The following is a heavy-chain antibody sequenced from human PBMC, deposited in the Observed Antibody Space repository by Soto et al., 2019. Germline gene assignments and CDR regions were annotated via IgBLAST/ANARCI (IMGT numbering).Heavy chain of an antibody. J-gene: IGHJ6*03. CDR1: GFTFSRHW. CDR2: IKQDGSEK. CDR3: ARDALNYLYMDV. V-gene: IGHV3-7*01. Sequence: GGSLRLSCAASGFTFSRHWMTWVRQAPGKGLEWVAKIKQDGSEKYHLDSVKGRFTISRDNAMNSLYLQMNSLRVEDTAVYFCARDALNYLYMDVWGKGTAVTVSS.